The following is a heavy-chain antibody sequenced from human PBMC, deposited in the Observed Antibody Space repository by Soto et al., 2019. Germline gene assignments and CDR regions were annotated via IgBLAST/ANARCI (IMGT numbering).Heavy chain of an antibody. CDR2: IGGRGTSA. J-gene: IGHJ4*02. D-gene: IGHD3-22*01. V-gene: IGHV3-23*01. CDR1: GFSFSNYA. CDR3: AKSRYVDSRGDFYDF. Sequence: EVQLLEAGGGLVQPGGSLRLSCAASGFSFSNYAMSWVRQAPGKGLEWLSGIGGRGTSAYYADSVKGRFAISRDNSENTVFLQLNSLSDDDTAVYFCAKSRYVDSRGDFYDFWGQGTLVTVSS.